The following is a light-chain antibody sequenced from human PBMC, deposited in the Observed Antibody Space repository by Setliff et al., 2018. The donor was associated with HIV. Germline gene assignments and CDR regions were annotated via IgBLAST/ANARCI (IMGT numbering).Light chain of an antibody. Sequence: QAVVTQEPSLTVSPGGTVTLTCASSTGAVTSSYYPSWFQQKPGQAPRPLIYYTNNRHSWTPARISGSLLGGKAALTLSNVQPEDEAEYYCLHFFANDDFFGSGTKVTVL. CDR1: TGAVTSSYY. V-gene: IGLV7-43*01. CDR3: LHFFANDDF. CDR2: YTN. J-gene: IGLJ1*01.